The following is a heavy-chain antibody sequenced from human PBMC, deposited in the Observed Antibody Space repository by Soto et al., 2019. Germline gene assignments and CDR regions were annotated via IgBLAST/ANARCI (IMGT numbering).Heavy chain of an antibody. V-gene: IGHV3-23*01. Sequence: GGSLRLSCAASGFTFSIHAMSWVRQAPGKGLEWVSAISGSGGSTYYADSVKGRFTISRDNSKNTLYLQMNSLRAEDTAVYYCAKDLIGYCSSTSCPLDYWGQGTLVTVSS. D-gene: IGHD2-2*01. J-gene: IGHJ4*02. CDR2: ISGSGGST. CDR3: AKDLIGYCSSTSCPLDY. CDR1: GFTFSIHA.